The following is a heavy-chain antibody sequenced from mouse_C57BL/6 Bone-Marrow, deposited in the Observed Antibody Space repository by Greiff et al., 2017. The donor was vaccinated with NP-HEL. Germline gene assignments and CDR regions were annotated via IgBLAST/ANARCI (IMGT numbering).Heavy chain of an antibody. Sequence: VQLQQPGAELVKPGASVKLSCKASGYTFTSYWMQWVKQRPGQGLEWIGEIDPSDSYTNYNQKFKGKATLTVDTSSSTAYMQLSSLTSEDSAVYYCVTLFAYWGQGTLVTVSA. V-gene: IGHV1-50*01. CDR1: GYTFTSYW. CDR3: VTLFAY. J-gene: IGHJ3*01. CDR2: IDPSDSYT.